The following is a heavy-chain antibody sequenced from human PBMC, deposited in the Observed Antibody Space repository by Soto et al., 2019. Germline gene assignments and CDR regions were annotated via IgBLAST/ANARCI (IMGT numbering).Heavy chain of an antibody. CDR3: TTSSSLYSYGQHDY. D-gene: IGHD5-18*01. V-gene: IGHV3-15*01. CDR2: IKSKTDGGTT. CDR1: GFTFTDAW. J-gene: IGHJ4*02. Sequence: GSLRLSCAASGFTFTDAWMSWVRQAPGKGLEWVGRIKSKTDGGTTDYAAPVKGRLSISREDSKDTLYLQMKDLQSEDTAVYYCTTSSSLYSYGQHDYWGQGTLVTVSS.